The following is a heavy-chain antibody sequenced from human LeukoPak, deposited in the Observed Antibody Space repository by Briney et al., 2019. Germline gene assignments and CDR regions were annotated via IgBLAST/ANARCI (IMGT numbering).Heavy chain of an antibody. CDR1: GGSISSYY. D-gene: IGHD4-11*01. CDR2: IYYSGST. Sequence: PSETLSLTCTVSGGSISSYYWGWIRQPPGKGLEWIEYIYYSGSTNSNPSLTSRVTISVDTSKNQFSLKLSSVTAADTAVYYCARFLAVTTDYYYYMDVWGKGTTVTVSS. CDR3: ARFLAVTTDYYYYMDV. J-gene: IGHJ6*03. V-gene: IGHV4-59*01.